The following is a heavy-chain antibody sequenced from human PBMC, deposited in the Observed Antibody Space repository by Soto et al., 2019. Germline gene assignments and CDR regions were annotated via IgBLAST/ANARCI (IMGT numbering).Heavy chain of an antibody. J-gene: IGHJ4*02. CDR2: ISYDGSNK. CDR1: GFTFSSYA. Sequence: PGGSLRLSCAASGFTFSSYAMHWVRQAPGKGLEWVAVISYDGSNKYYADSVKGRFTISRDNSKNKLYLQMNSLRPEDTAVYYCPTEDMTAAGTTPHIWGPGTMVTVSS. V-gene: IGHV3-30-3*01. D-gene: IGHD1-7*01. CDR3: PTEDMTAAGTTPHI.